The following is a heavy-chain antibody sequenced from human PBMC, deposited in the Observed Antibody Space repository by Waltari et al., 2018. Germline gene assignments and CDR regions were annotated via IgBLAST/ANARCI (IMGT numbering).Heavy chain of an antibody. J-gene: IGHJ6*02. D-gene: IGHD2-8*01. CDR2: INPSGGST. Sequence: QVQLVQSGAEVKKPGASVKVSCKASGYTFTSYYMHWVRQAPGQGLEWMGIINPSGGSTSYAQKCQGRVTMTRDTSTSTVYMELSSLRSEDTAVYYCAREQNGDYGMDVWGQGTTVTVSS. CDR3: AREQNGDYGMDV. V-gene: IGHV1-46*01. CDR1: GYTFTSYY.